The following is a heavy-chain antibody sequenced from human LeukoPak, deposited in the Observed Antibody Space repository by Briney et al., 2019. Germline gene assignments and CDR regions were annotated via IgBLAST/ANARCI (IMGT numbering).Heavy chain of an antibody. V-gene: IGHV4-34*01. CDR2: INHSGST. CDR1: GGSFSGYY. D-gene: IGHD5-18*01. J-gene: IGHJ4*02. CDR3: ARFGDTAMAYYFDY. Sequence: SETLSLTCAVYGGSFSGYYWSWIRQPPGKGLEWIGEINHSGSTNYNPSLKSRVTISVDTSKNQFSLKLSSVTAADTAVYYCARFGDTAMAYYFDYWGQGTLVTVSS.